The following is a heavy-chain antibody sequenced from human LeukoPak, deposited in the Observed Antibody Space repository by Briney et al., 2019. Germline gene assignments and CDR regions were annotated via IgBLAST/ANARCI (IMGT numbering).Heavy chain of an antibody. Sequence: SETLSLTCAVYGGSFSGYFWSWIRQPPGKGLEWIGEINHSGSANYNPSLKSRVTISVDTSKNQFSLKLSSVTAADTAVYYCARGLGIFGVSWFDPWGQETLVTVSS. CDR1: GGSFSGYF. J-gene: IGHJ5*02. V-gene: IGHV4-34*01. CDR3: ARGLGIFGVSWFDP. CDR2: INHSGSA. D-gene: IGHD3-3*01.